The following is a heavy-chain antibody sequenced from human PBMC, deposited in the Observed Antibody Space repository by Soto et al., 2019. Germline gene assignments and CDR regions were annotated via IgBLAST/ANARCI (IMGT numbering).Heavy chain of an antibody. Sequence: QVQLVESGGGVVQPGRSLRLSCAASGFTFSSYGMHWVRQAPGKGLERVAVISYDGSNKYYADSVKGRFTISRDNSKNTLYLQMNSLRAEDTSVYYCAKDGGDRHTISIDYWVQVTLVTVSS. J-gene: IGHJ4*02. CDR3: AKDGGDRHTISIDY. CDR1: GFTFSSYG. CDR2: ISYDGSNK. D-gene: IGHD2-21*02. V-gene: IGHV3-30*18.